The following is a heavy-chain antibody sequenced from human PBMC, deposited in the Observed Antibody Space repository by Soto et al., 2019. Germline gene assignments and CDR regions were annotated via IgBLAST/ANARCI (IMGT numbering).Heavy chain of an antibody. D-gene: IGHD1-20*01. CDR2: MNPDSGDT. Sequence: QVQLVQSAAEVKKPGASVKVSCKASGYPFTDYAINWVRQATGQGFEWMVWMNPDSGDTGLAVKFQGRVTLTMTSSIATAYMELSNLRSEDTAVYYCTRKYNWNDPALDVWGQGTAVTVAS. CDR1: GYPFTDYA. J-gene: IGHJ6*02. CDR3: TRKYNWNDPALDV. V-gene: IGHV1-8*02.